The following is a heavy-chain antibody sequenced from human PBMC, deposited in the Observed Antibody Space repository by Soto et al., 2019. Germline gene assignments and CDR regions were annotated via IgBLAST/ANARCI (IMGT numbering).Heavy chain of an antibody. CDR3: VKDAYKWRDDRIFHYGLDV. V-gene: IGHV3-9*01. Sequence: EVQLVESGGALVQPGRSLRLSCTASGFTFSDYGMHWVRQAPGKGLEWVPGVSWNSGGIDYAASVKGRFTISRDNGNNALHLMMNSLRPEDTALYYCVKDAYKWRDDRIFHYGLDVWGQGTPVTVSS. J-gene: IGHJ6*02. CDR1: GFTFSDYG. CDR2: VSWNSGGI. D-gene: IGHD1-1*01.